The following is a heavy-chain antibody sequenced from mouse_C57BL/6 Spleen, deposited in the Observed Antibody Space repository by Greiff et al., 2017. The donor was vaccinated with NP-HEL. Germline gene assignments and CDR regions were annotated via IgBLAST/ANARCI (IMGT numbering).Heavy chain of an antibody. V-gene: IGHV1-64*01. J-gene: IGHJ3*01. Sequence: QVQLKQPGAELVKPGASVTLSCKASGYTFTSYWMHWVKQRPGQGLEWIGMIHPNSGSTNYNEKFKSKATLTVDKSSSTAYMQLSILTSEDSAVYYCARDFAWFAYWGQGTLVTVSA. CDR3: ARDFAWFAY. CDR2: IHPNSGST. CDR1: GYTFTSYW.